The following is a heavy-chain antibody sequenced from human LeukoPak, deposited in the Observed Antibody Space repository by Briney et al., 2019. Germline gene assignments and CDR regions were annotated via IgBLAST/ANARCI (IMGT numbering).Heavy chain of an antibody. CDR1: GFTFDDYG. CDR3: ERGIRFLEWLSGFDY. J-gene: IGHJ4*02. D-gene: IGHD3-3*01. CDR2: INWNGGST. Sequence: GGSLRLSCAASGFTFDDYGMSWVRQVPGKGLEWVSGINWNGGSTGYADSVKGRFAISRDNAKNSLYLQMDRLRVEDTALYYCERGIRFLEWLSGFDYWGQGTLVTVSS. V-gene: IGHV3-20*04.